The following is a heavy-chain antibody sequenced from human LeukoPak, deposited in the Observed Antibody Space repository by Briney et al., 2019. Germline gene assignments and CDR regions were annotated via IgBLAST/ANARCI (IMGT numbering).Heavy chain of an antibody. CDR3: ARGPRITLVRGGQWYFYMDV. J-gene: IGHJ6*03. CDR1: GYTFTSYY. CDR2: INPSGGST. D-gene: IGHD3-10*01. Sequence: ASVKVSCKASGYTFTSYYMHWVRQAPGQGLEWMGIINPSGGSTNYAQKFQGRVTMTRDTSTSTVYMELSSLRSDDTAVYYCARGPRITLVRGGQWYFYMDVWGKGTTVTVSS. V-gene: IGHV1-46*01.